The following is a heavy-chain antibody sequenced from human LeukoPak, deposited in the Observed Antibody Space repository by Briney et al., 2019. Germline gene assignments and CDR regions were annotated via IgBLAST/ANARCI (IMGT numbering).Heavy chain of an antibody. CDR1: GFTVSSNY. Sequence: PGGSLRLSCAASGFTVSSNYMSWVRQAPGKGLEWVSVIYSGGSTYYADSVKGQFTISRDNSKNTLYLQMNSLRAEDTAVYYCARFYHAYDAFDIWGQGTMVTVSS. CDR2: IYSGGST. J-gene: IGHJ3*02. V-gene: IGHV3-53*01. D-gene: IGHD3-16*02. CDR3: ARFYHAYDAFDI.